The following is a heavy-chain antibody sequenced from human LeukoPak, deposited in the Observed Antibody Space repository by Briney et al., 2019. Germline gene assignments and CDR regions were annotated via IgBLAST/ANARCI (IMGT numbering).Heavy chain of an antibody. CDR2: IYSGGST. D-gene: IGHD3-22*01. V-gene: IGHV3-66*01. Sequence: PGGSLRLSCAASGFTVSSNYMSWVRQAPGKGLERVAVIYSGGSTYDADSVKGRFTISRDNSKNTLYLQMNSLRAEDTAVYYCASAPGGYDSSGYYYGSYYYYGMDVWGQGTTVTVSS. CDR1: GFTVSSNY. CDR3: ASAPGGYDSSGYYYGSYYYYGMDV. J-gene: IGHJ6*02.